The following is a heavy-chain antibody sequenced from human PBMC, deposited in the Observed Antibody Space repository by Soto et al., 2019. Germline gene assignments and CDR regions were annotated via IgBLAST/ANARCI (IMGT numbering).Heavy chain of an antibody. Sequence: PSETLSLTCAVSGGSISSSNWWSWVRQPPGKGLEWIGEIYHSGSTNYNPSLKSRVTISVDKSKNQFSLKLSSVTAADTAVYYCATATYYYDSSGYPAVGGMDVWGQGTTVTVSS. CDR1: GGSISSSNW. D-gene: IGHD3-22*01. J-gene: IGHJ6*02. V-gene: IGHV4-4*02. CDR3: ATATYYYDSSGYPAVGGMDV. CDR2: IYHSGST.